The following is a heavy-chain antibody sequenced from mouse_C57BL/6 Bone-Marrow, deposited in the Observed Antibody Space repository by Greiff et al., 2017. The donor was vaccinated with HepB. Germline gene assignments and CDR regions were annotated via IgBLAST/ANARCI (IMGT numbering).Heavy chain of an antibody. J-gene: IGHJ2*01. Sequence: EVKLVESGGDLVKPGGSLKLSCAASGFTFSSYGMSWVRQTPDKRLEWVATISSGGSYTYYPDSVKGRFTISRDNAKNTLYLQMSSLKSEDTAMYYFARHDPLLYYFDYWGQGTTLTVSS. CDR2: ISSGGSYT. CDR1: GFTFSSYG. D-gene: IGHD2-10*01. V-gene: IGHV5-6*01. CDR3: ARHDPLLYYFDY.